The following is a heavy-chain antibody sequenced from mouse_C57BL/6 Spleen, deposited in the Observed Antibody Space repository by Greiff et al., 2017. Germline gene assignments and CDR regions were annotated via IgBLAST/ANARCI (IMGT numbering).Heavy chain of an antibody. CDR2: IDPEDGET. D-gene: IGHD1-1*01. Sequence: EVQVVESGAELVKPGASVKLSCTASGFNIKDYYMHWVKQRTEQGLEWIGRIDPEDGETKYAPKFQGKATITADTSSNTAYLQLSSLTSEDTAVYYCYYYGSSYNWYFDVWGTGTTVTVSS. CDR3: YYYGSSYNWYFDV. CDR1: GFNIKDYY. J-gene: IGHJ1*03. V-gene: IGHV14-2*01.